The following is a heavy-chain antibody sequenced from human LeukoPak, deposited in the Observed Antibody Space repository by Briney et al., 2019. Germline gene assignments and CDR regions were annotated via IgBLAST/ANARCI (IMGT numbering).Heavy chain of an antibody. CDR1: GFTFSSYW. Sequence: GGSLRLSCVASGFTFSSYWMTWVRQAPGKGLEWVVNINQDGSQKKYVDSVKGRFTISRDNTKNSLFLQMNSLRVEDTAVYYCARGSGYDRVYYYGMDVWGQGTTVTVSS. CDR3: ARGSGYDRVYYYGMDV. CDR2: INQDGSQK. D-gene: IGHD5-12*01. V-gene: IGHV3-7*03. J-gene: IGHJ6*02.